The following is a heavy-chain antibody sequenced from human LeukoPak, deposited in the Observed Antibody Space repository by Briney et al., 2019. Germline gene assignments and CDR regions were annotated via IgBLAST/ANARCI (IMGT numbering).Heavy chain of an antibody. J-gene: IGHJ6*03. Sequence: GASVKVSCKASGYTFTSYGISWVRQAPGQGLEWMGWISAYNGNTNYAQKLQGRVTMTTDTSTSTAYMELRSLRSDDTAVYYCARGGGAILTGYLGDYYYMDVWGKGTTVTVSS. V-gene: IGHV1-18*01. CDR1: GYTFTSYG. CDR2: ISAYNGNT. D-gene: IGHD3-9*01. CDR3: ARGGGAILTGYLGDYYYMDV.